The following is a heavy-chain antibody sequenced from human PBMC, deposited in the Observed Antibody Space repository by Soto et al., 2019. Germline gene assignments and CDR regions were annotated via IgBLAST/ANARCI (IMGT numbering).Heavy chain of an antibody. Sequence: ASVKVSCKASGYTLTSYAMHWVRQAPGQRLEWMRWINAGNGNTKYSQNFQGRVTITRDTSASTAYMELSSLRSEDTAVYYCARGAYYDSSGYPPDYWGQGTLVTVSS. D-gene: IGHD3-22*01. V-gene: IGHV1-3*01. CDR1: GYTLTSYA. CDR3: ARGAYYDSSGYPPDY. CDR2: INAGNGNT. J-gene: IGHJ4*02.